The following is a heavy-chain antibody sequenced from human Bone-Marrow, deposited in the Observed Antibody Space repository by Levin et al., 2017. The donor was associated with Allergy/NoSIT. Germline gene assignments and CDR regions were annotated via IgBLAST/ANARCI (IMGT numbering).Heavy chain of an antibody. CDR2: IYYSGST. J-gene: IGHJ3*02. CDR1: GGSISSSSYY. D-gene: IGHD3-22*01. Sequence: NTSETLSLTCTVSGGSISSSSYYWGWIRQSPGKGLEWIGSIYYSGSTYYNPSLKSRVTISIDTSKNQLSLKLSSVTAADTAVYYCARDLTYCSDCNDDGFDIWGQGTMVTVSS. CDR3: ARDLTYCSDCNDDGFDI. V-gene: IGHV4-39*07.